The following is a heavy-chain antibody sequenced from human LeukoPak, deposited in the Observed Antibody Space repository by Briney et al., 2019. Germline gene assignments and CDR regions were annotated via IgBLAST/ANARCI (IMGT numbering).Heavy chain of an antibody. J-gene: IGHJ4*02. CDR3: ARHERYWNNGGY. V-gene: IGHV4-39*01. D-gene: IGHD1/OR15-1a*01. CDR1: GDSISSNSYY. Sequence: SETLSLTCTASGDSISSNSYYWGWIRQPPGKGLEWIGSIYYSGSTYNNPSLKGRVTISVDTSKNQFALKLSSLNGADTPVYYCARHERYWNNGGYWGQGTMVSVSS. CDR2: IYYSGST.